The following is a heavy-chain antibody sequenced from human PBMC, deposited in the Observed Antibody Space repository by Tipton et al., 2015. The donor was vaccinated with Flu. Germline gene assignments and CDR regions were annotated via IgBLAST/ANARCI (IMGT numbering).Heavy chain of an antibody. CDR3: ARHWDYIDSFDG. D-gene: IGHD4-11*01. Sequence: TLSLTCSVSGASITGYYCNWTRQSPEKGLEWLGFVYYTGTTNYNPSLKGRVSISLDTSKNQFSLTLTSVTAADTAVYYCARHWDYIDSFDGWGPGTAVTVSS. V-gene: IGHV4-59*08. J-gene: IGHJ3*01. CDR1: GASITGYY. CDR2: VYYTGTT.